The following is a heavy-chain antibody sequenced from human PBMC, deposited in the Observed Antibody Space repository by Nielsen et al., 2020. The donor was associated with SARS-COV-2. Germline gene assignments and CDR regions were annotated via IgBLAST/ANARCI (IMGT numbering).Heavy chain of an antibody. D-gene: IGHD4-17*01. CDR3: AREGTDYGDLRGSMDV. CDR2: INPSGGST. Sequence: ASVKVSCKASGYTFTDYYMHWVRQAPGQGLEWMGIINPSGGSTSYAQKFQGRVTMTRDTSTSTVYMELSSLRSDDTAVYYCAREGTDYGDLRGSMDVWGQGTTVTVSS. V-gene: IGHV1-46*01. J-gene: IGHJ6*02. CDR1: GYTFTDYY.